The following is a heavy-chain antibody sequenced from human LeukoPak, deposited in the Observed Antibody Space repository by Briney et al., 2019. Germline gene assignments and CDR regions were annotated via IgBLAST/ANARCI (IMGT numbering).Heavy chain of an antibody. J-gene: IGHJ4*02. CDR3: ARDVGLIMF. CDR2: ISSDTKNT. Sequence: GGSLRLSCAASGFIFTDYAMSWVRQAPGKGLEWVSTISSDTKNTHYADSVKCRFTISRDNSKSTLLRQMNRVRGEDSTKYCWARDVGLIMFWGQGTLVTVSS. CDR1: GFIFTDYA. V-gene: IGHV3-23*01. D-gene: IGHD1-26*01.